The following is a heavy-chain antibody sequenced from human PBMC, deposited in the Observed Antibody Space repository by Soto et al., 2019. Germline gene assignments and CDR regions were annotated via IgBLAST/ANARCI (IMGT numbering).Heavy chain of an antibody. V-gene: IGHV2-5*02. Sequence: QITLKESGPTLVKPTQTLTLTCTFSGFSLSTSGVVVGWIRQPPGKALEWLALIYWDDDKRYSPSLKSRLTITKDTSKNQVVLTRTNMDPVDTATYYCAQRFADGSSVPFDYWGQGTLVTVSS. CDR2: IYWDDDK. CDR1: GFSLSTSGVV. CDR3: AQRFADGSSVPFDY. J-gene: IGHJ4*02. D-gene: IGHD6-6*01.